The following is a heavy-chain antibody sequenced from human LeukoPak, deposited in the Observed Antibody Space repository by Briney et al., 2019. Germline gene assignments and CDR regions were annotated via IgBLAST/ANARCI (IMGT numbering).Heavy chain of an antibody. J-gene: IGHJ4*02. CDR2: ISSSSSYI. V-gene: IGHV3-21*01. CDR1: GFTFRSYS. Sequence: GGSLRLSCAASGFTFRSYSMNWVRQAPGKGLECVSFISSSSSYIYYADSVKGRFTISRDNAKNSLYLQMNSLRAEDTAVYYCARGIDDFWSGLIENWGQGILVTVSS. CDR3: ARGIDDFWSGLIEN. D-gene: IGHD3-3*01.